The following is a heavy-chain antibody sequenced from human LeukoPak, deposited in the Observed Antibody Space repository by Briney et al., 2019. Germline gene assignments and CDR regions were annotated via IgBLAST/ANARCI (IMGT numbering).Heavy chain of an antibody. CDR2: ISGSGGST. D-gene: IGHD3-3*01. J-gene: IGHJ3*02. CDR1: GFTPSNTY. CDR3: ATRDGDGTIFGVVSAFDI. V-gene: IGHV3-23*01. Sequence: PGGSLRLSCAASGFTPSNTYMSWVRQAPGKGLEWVSAISGSGGSTYYADSVKGRFTISRDNSKNTLYLQMNSLRAEDTAVYYCATRDGDGTIFGVVSAFDIWGQGTMVTVSS.